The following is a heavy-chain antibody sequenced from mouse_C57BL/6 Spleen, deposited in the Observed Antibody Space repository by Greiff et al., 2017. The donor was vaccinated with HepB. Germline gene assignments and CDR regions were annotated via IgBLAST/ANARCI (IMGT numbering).Heavy chain of an antibody. J-gene: IGHJ4*01. CDR1: GYTFTSYW. V-gene: IGHV1-64*01. Sequence: VQLQQPGAELVKPGASVKLSCKASGYTFTSYWMHWVKQRPGQGLEWIGMIHPNSGSTNYNEKFKSKATLTVDKSSSTAYMQLSSLTSEDSAVYYCVGYDYDGYAMDYWGQGTSVTVSS. D-gene: IGHD2-4*01. CDR2: IHPNSGST. CDR3: VGYDYDGYAMDY.